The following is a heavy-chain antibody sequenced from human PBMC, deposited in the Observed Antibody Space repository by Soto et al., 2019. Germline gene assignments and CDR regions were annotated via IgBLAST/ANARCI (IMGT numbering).Heavy chain of an antibody. CDR3: ATQGFYRMGG. J-gene: IGHJ6*02. CDR1: GDSITGDNW. V-gene: IGHV4-4*02. Sequence: QVQLQESGPGLVQPSGTLSLTCAVSGDSITGDNWWSWVRQPPGKGLEWIGEIHHSGATNYNPSRKSRVTISVDKSKNQFSLKLNSVTAADTAMFYCATQGFYRMGGWGRGTTVTVSS. CDR2: IHHSGAT.